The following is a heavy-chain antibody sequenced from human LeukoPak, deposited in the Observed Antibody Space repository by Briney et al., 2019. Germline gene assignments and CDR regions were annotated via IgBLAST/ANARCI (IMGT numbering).Heavy chain of an antibody. Sequence: GGSLRLSCAASGFTFSSYAMSWVRPAPGKGLEWVSAISGSGGSTYYADSVKGRFTISRDNSKNTLYLQMNSLRAEDTAVYYCAKGYSSSWVSNYFDYWGQGTLVTVSS. J-gene: IGHJ4*02. V-gene: IGHV3-23*01. CDR3: AKGYSSSWVSNYFDY. CDR2: ISGSGGST. D-gene: IGHD6-13*01. CDR1: GFTFSSYA.